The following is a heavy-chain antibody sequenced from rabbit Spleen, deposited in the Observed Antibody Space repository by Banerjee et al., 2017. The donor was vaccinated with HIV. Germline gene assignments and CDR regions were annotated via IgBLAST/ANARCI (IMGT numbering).Heavy chain of an antibody. CDR2: HYPVFGVT. CDR1: GIDIISNA. Sequence: QEQLEESGGGLVQPEGSLTLSCKASGIDIISNAVRWVRQASGKGMEWIGDHYPVFGVTNYANWMKGLFSISSDNAQNTVDLQMTSLTAADTAPYFCTRNANCGWDLWGQGTLVTVS. V-gene: IGHV1S47*01. J-gene: IGHJ4*01. D-gene: IGHD4-1*01. CDR3: TRNANCGWDL.